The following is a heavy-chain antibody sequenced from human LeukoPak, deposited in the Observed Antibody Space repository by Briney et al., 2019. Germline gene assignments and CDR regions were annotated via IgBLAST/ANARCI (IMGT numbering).Heavy chain of an antibody. CDR2: ISYDGSNK. V-gene: IGHV3-30*04. J-gene: IGHJ6*03. Sequence: GRSLRLSCAASGFTFSSYAMHWVRQAPGKGLEWVAVISYDGSNKYYADSVKGRFTISRDNSKNTLSLQMNSLRAEDTAVYYCAKNPYGDYVLDYYYYMDVWGKGTTVTISS. D-gene: IGHD4-17*01. CDR3: AKNPYGDYVLDYYYYMDV. CDR1: GFTFSSYA.